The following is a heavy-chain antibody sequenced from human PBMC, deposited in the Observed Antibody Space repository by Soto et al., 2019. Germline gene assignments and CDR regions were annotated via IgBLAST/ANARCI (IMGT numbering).Heavy chain of an antibody. CDR3: ARSVAVPGAHIDY. D-gene: IGHD6-19*01. Sequence: SETLSLTCSDSGGSISGSYWSWIRQSPGKGLEWLGYVYYTGSTNYSPSLRSRVSISVDTSKNEFSLRLSSVTAADTAVYFCARSVAVPGAHIDYWGQGTQVTVSS. CDR1: GGSISGSY. CDR2: VYYTGST. V-gene: IGHV4-59*01. J-gene: IGHJ4*02.